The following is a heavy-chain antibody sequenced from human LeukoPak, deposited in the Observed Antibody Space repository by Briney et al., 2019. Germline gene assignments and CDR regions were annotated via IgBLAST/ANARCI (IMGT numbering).Heavy chain of an antibody. Sequence: SETLSLTCTVSGGSTSSSSYYWGWIRQPPGKGPEWIGSIYYSGSTYYNPSLKSRVTISVDTSKNQFSLKLSSVTAADTAVYYCGAAVAGIFDYWGQGTLVTVSS. CDR3: GAAVAGIFDY. CDR1: GGSTSSSSYY. J-gene: IGHJ4*02. V-gene: IGHV4-39*01. D-gene: IGHD6-19*01. CDR2: IYYSGST.